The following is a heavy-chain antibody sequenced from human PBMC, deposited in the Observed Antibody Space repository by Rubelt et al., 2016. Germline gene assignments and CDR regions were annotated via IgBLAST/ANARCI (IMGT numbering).Heavy chain of an antibody. CDR2: NYYSGSP. V-gene: IGHV4-39*01. CDR1: GGSISGSRNY. CDR3: ARQGGPSSHIGP. Sequence: QLQLQESGPELVKPSETLSLTCTVSGGSISGSRNYWGWIRQPPGKGLEWIGTNYYSGSPYYNPSLKSRVTISVDTSKNQFSLKLPAVTAACTAVYYCARQGGPSSHIGPWGQGTLVTVSS. D-gene: IGHD3-16*01. J-gene: IGHJ5*02.